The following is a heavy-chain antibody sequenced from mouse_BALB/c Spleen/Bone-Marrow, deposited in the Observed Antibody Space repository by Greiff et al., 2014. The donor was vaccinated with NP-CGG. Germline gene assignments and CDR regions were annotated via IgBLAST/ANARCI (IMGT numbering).Heavy chain of an antibody. CDR3: ARYNYGSSQFAY. V-gene: IGHV14-3*02. Sequence: EVQLQQSGAELVKPGASVKLSCTASGFNIKDTYMHWVKQRPEQGLEWIGRIDPANGNTKYDPKFQGKATITAVTSSNTAYLQLSSLTSEDTAVYYCARYNYGSSQFAYWGQGTLVTVSA. CDR2: IDPANGNT. J-gene: IGHJ3*01. D-gene: IGHD1-1*01. CDR1: GFNIKDTY.